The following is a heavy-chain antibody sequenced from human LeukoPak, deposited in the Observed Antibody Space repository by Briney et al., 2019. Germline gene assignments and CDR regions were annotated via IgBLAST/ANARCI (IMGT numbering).Heavy chain of an antibody. CDR2: IYHSGST. Sequence: PSETLSLTCTVSGYSISSGYYWGWIRQPPGKGLEWIGSIYHSGSTYYNPSLKSRVTISVDTSKNQFSLKLSSVTAADTAVYYCARLVSSSWYWYFDYWGQGTLVTVSS. CDR3: ARLVSSSWYWYFDY. V-gene: IGHV4-38-2*02. J-gene: IGHJ4*02. CDR1: GYSISSGYY. D-gene: IGHD6-13*01.